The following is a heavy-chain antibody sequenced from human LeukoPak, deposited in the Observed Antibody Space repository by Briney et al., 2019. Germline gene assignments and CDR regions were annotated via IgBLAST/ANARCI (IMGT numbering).Heavy chain of an antibody. V-gene: IGHV3-7*01. CDR3: AKAPGELLPYYFDY. CDR1: GFTFSSYW. Sequence: GGSLRLSCAASGFTFSSYWMSWVRQAPGKGLEWVANIKQDGSEKYYVDSVKGRFTISRDNAKNSLYLQMNSLRAEDTAVYYCAKAPGELLPYYFDYWGQGTLVTVSS. J-gene: IGHJ4*02. D-gene: IGHD1-26*01. CDR2: IKQDGSEK.